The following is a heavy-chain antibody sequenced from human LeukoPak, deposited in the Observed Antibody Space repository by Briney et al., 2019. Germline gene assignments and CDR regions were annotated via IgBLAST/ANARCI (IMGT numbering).Heavy chain of an antibody. D-gene: IGHD2-15*01. Sequence: SGGSLRLSCAASGFTFSSYAMHWVRQAPGKGLEYVSAISSNGGSTYYANSVKGRFTISRDNSKNTLYLQMGSLRAEDMAVYYCARGYCSGGSCYGRLFDYWGQGTLVTVSS. CDR3: ARGYCSGGSCYGRLFDY. V-gene: IGHV3-64*01. CDR1: GFTFSSYA. J-gene: IGHJ4*02. CDR2: ISSNGGST.